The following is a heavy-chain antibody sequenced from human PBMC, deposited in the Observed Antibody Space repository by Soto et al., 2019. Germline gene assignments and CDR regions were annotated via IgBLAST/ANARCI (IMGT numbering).Heavy chain of an antibody. J-gene: IGHJ6*02. Sequence: SETLSLPCSISGAYVTRSSCYWAWIRQPAGKGLEWIASIHSHSGSTYYDPSLRCRVLISVDSSKNHFSLNLSSVTAADTAVDYCARPGDAYGLDFWAKGRRSPSP. CDR2: IHSHSGST. D-gene: IGHD2-21*02. CDR3: ARPGDAYGLDF. V-gene: IGHV4-39*01. CDR1: GAYVTRSSCY.